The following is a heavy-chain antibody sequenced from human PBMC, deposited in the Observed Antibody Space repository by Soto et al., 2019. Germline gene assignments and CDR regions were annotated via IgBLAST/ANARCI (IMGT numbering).Heavy chain of an antibody. CDR2: IIPIFGTA. D-gene: IGHD4-17*01. CDR3: ARDDYGGNEGYNYYGMDV. CDR1: GGTFSSYA. J-gene: IGHJ6*02. Sequence: QVQLVQSGAEVKKPGSSVKVSCKVSGGTFSSYAISWVRQAPGQGLEWMGGIIPIFGTANYAQKFQGRVTITADESTSTAYMELSSLRSEDTAVYYCARDDYGGNEGYNYYGMDVWGQGTTVTVSS. V-gene: IGHV1-69*01.